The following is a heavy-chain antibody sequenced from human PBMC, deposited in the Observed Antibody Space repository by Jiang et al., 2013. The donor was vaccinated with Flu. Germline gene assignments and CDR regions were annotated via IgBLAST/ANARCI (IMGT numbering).Heavy chain of an antibody. V-gene: IGHV4-39*01. D-gene: IGHD3-16*01. CDR2: LDSSGST. CDR1: RGSISSRNYY. J-gene: IGHJ4*02. Sequence: GPGLVRPSETLSLTCSVSRGSISSRNYYWGWVRQPPGKGLEWITSLDSSGSTYYSPSLRGRVISSVDRSKNQFSLNLTSVSAADTAVYYCVRHDRIKIAFGGIADAFGYWGQGALVTVAS. CDR3: VRHDRIKIAFGGIADAFGY.